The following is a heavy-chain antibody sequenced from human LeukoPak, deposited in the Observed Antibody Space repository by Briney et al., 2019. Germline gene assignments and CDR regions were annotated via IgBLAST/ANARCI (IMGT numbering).Heavy chain of an antibody. Sequence: SETLSLTCTVSGDSISSGSYYWSWIRQPAGKGLEWIGRIYSSGSTNYNPSLKSRVTISVDSSKNQFSLKLSSVTAADTAVYYCARGRTSRHTAMVPYYYYYYMDVWGKGTTVTVSS. J-gene: IGHJ6*03. V-gene: IGHV4-61*02. D-gene: IGHD5-18*01. CDR1: GDSISSGSYY. CDR3: ARGRTSRHTAMVPYYYYYYMDV. CDR2: IYSSGST.